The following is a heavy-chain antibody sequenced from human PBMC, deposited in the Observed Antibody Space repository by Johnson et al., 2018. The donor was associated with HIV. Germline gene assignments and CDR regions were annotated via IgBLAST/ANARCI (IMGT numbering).Heavy chain of an antibody. CDR2: INWNGDST. CDR1: GLTFDDYG. CDR3: ARVSDDYGGNQAAWGAFDI. J-gene: IGHJ3*02. Sequence: VQLVESGGGVIRPGGSLRLSCAASGLTFDDYGVSWVRQAPGKGLEWVSGINWNGDSTDYADSVKGRFNISRDNAKNSLFLQMNSLRAEDTALYYCARVSDDYGGNQAAWGAFDIWGQGTMVTVSS. D-gene: IGHD4-23*01. V-gene: IGHV3-20*04.